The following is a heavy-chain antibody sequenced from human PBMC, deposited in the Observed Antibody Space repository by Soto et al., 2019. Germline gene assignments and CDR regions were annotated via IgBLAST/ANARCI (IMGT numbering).Heavy chain of an antibody. D-gene: IGHD3-3*01. Sequence: ASVKVSCKASGYPFPNYGIHWVRQAPGQGLEWVGWINAGEGNTRYSHKFQGRVTITSDQSANTAYMELSSLKSEDTAVYYCASVLRGLTIFGVAHPGSYWGKGTLVTVSS. CDR3: ASVLRGLTIFGVAHPGSY. CDR1: GYPFPNYG. V-gene: IGHV1-3*01. CDR2: INAGEGNT. J-gene: IGHJ4*02.